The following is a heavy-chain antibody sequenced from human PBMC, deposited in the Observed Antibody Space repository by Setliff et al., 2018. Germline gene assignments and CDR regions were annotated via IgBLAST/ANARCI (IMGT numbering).Heavy chain of an antibody. CDR3: ARGIRYVLYGDH. CDR2: MNPSSTNT. CDR1: GYTFTNYD. V-gene: IGHV1-8*01. D-gene: IGHD2-2*02. Sequence: ASVKVSCKASGYTFTNYDIIWVRQATGQGLEWMGWMNPSSTNTGYAQKFQGRVTMTRDTSISTAYMELSSLRSDDTAVYYCARGIRYVLYGDHWGQGTLVTVSS. J-gene: IGHJ4*02.